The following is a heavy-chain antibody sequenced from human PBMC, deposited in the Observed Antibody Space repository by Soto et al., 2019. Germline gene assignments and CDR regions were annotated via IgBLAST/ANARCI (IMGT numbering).Heavy chain of an antibody. J-gene: IGHJ6*02. Sequence: QVQLQESGPGLVKPSQTLSLTCTVSGGSISSGGYYWSRIRQDPGKGLEWIGYIYYSGSTYYNPSLKSRVTISVDTSKNQFSLKLSSVTAADTAVYYCARAGKVTATYYYYYGMDVWGQGTTVTVSS. CDR3: ARAGKVTATYYYYYGMDV. V-gene: IGHV4-31*03. D-gene: IGHD2-21*02. CDR1: GGSISSGGYY. CDR2: IYYSGST.